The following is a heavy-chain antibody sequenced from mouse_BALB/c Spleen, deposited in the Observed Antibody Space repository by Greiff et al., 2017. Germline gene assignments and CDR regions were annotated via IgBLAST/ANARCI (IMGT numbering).Heavy chain of an antibody. J-gene: IGHJ3*01. V-gene: IGHV1-9*01. Sequence: QMQLKESGAELMKPGASVKISCKATGYTFSSYWIEWVKQRPGHGLEWIGEILPGSGSTNYNEKFKGKVTFTADTSSNTAYMQLSSLTSEDSAVYYCARYRYDDGAAYWGQGTLVTVSA. CDR1: GYTFSSYW. CDR3: ARYRYDDGAAY. D-gene: IGHD2-14*01. CDR2: ILPGSGST.